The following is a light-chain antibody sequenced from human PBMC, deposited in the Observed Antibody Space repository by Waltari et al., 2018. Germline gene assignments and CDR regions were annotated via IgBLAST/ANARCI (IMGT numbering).Light chain of an antibody. V-gene: IGLV1-44*01. CDR3: ASWDDSLNGHWV. CDR1: PSTIGAHL. J-gene: IGLJ3*02. CDR2: RSD. Sequence: QSVLTQPPSASGTPGQRVTLPCSGSPSTIGAHLVTWSQQLPGKAPKPPIYRSDQRPSGVPDRFSGSKTGTSASLAISGLQSDDEADYFCASWDDSLNGHWVFGGGTKVTVL.